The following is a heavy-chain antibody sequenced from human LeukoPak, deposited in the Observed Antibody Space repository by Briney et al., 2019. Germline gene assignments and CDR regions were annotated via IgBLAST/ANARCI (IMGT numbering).Heavy chain of an antibody. CDR2: IIPIFGTA. J-gene: IGHJ6*03. D-gene: IGHD3-3*01. CDR3: ATSPREGYDFWSAYYYYYMDV. Sequence: KVTCKASGGTFSSYAISWGRQTPGQGLECMGGIIPIFGTANYAQKFQGRVTITADEATSTAYMELSSLRSGDTAVYYWATSPREGYDFWSAYYYYYMDVWCNGTTVTVS. CDR1: GGTFSSYA. V-gene: IGHV1-69*01.